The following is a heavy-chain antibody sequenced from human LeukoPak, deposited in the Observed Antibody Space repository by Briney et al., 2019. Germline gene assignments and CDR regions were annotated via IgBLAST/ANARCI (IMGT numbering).Heavy chain of an antibody. CDR3: AREPDYYDSSGYY. J-gene: IGHJ4*02. CDR1: GGSFSSYY. Sequence: PSETLSLTCAVYGGSFSSYYWSWIRQPPGKGLEWIGYIYYSGSTYYNPSLKSRVTISVDTSKNQFSLKLSSVTAADTAVYYCAREPDYYDSSGYYWGQGTLVTVSS. D-gene: IGHD3-22*01. CDR2: IYYSGST. V-gene: IGHV4-30-4*01.